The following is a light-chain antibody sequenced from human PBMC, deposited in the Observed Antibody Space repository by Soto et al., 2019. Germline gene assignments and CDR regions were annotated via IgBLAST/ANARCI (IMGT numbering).Light chain of an antibody. CDR3: QSDDSSLSGVV. V-gene: IGLV1-40*01. CDR2: LNN. CDR1: SSNIGAGYD. Sequence: QSVLTQPPSVSGAPGQRVTISCTGSSSNIGAGYDVHWYQQLPGTAPKLLINLNNNRPSGVPDRFSGSKSGTSASLAITGLQADDEADYYCQSDDSSLSGVVFGGGTKLTVL. J-gene: IGLJ3*02.